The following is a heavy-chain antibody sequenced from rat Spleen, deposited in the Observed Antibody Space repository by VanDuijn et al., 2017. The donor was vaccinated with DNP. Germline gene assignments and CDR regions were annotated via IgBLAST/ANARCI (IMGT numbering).Heavy chain of an antibody. CDR1: GFTFSDYN. CDR2: ISYDGSST. V-gene: IGHV5-7*01. Sequence: EVQLVESGGGLVQPGRSLKVSCAAAGFTFSDYNMAWVRQAPKKGLEWVASISYDGSSTDYRDSVKGRFTISRDSEKSTLYLQMESLKSEDTATYYCTRTGSYFEYWGQGVMVTVSS. J-gene: IGHJ2*01. D-gene: IGHD5-1*01. CDR3: TRTGSYFEY.